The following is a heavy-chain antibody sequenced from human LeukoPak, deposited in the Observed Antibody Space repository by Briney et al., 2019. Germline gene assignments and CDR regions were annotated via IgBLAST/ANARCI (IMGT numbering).Heavy chain of an antibody. CDR3: AGEGEGPWADPLGEY. CDR2: ITSNSRNV. V-gene: IGHV3-21*01. D-gene: IGHD3-16*01. Sequence: GGSLGLSCAASGFTFSSYSMNWVRQAPGKGLEYVSSITSNSRNVYYRDSVKGRFTISRDNAKNSLYLQMNRLRDEDTAVYYCAGEGEGPWADPLGEYWGQGTLV. J-gene: IGHJ4*02. CDR1: GFTFSSYS.